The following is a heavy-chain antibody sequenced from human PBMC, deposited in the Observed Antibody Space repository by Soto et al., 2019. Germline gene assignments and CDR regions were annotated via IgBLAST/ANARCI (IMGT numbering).Heavy chain of an antibody. CDR1: GGTFSSYA. CDR2: IIPIFGTA. Sequence: SVKVSCKASGGTFSSYAISWVRQAPGQGLEWMGGIIPIFGTANYAQKFQGRVTITADESTSTAYMELSSLRSEDTAVYYCARDYKYYYDSSGYGENFDYWGQGTLVTVSS. J-gene: IGHJ4*02. D-gene: IGHD3-22*01. V-gene: IGHV1-69*13. CDR3: ARDYKYYYDSSGYGENFDY.